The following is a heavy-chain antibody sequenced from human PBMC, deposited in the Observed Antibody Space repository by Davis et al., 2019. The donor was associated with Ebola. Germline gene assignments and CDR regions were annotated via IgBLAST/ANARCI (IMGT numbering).Heavy chain of an antibody. V-gene: IGHV1-18*01. CDR1: GYSFTSDG. CDR2: ISAYNGNT. CDR3: ARSREYNWFDP. Sequence: AASVKVSCKASGYSFTSDGISWVRQAPGQGLEWMGWISAYNGNTNYAQKLQGRVTMTTDTSTSTAYMELRSLRSDDTAVYYCARSREYNWFDPWGQGTLVTVSS. J-gene: IGHJ5*02.